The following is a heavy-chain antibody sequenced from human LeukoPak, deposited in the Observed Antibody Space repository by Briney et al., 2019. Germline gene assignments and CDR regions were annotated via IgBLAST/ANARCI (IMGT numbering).Heavy chain of an antibody. V-gene: IGHV3-21*01. CDR3: ARMRDDNLDY. CDR1: GFTFSSYS. Sequence: GGSLRLSCAASGFTFSSYSINWVRQAPGKGLEWVSSISSTSSYIYYIDSVKGRFTISGDNAKNSLYLQMNSLRAEDTAVYYRARMRDDNLDYWGQGTLVTVSS. J-gene: IGHJ4*02. D-gene: IGHD5-24*01. CDR2: ISSTSSYI.